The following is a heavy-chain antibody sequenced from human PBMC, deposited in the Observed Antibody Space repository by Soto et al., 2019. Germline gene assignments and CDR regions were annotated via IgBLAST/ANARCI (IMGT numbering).Heavy chain of an antibody. V-gene: IGHV3-30*18. CDR1: GFTFSSFG. Sequence: QVQLVESGGGVVQPGRSLRLSCAASGFTFSSFGIHWVRQAPGKGLEWVAVISYDGIDKNSADSVKGRFTISRENSKNMVYLQMNSLRAEDTAVYYCAKDLREMATIRPDYWGQGILVTVSS. CDR2: ISYDGIDK. CDR3: AKDLREMATIRPDY. J-gene: IGHJ4*02. D-gene: IGHD5-12*01.